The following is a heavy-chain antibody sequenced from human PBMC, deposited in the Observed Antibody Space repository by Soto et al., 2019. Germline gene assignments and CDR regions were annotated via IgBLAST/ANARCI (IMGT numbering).Heavy chain of an antibody. Sequence: SVKVSCKASGYTFTDYYIHWVRQAPGQGLERMGVINPSGGSRTYAQRLQGRVTMTRDTSTSTVYMELSSLRSEDTAVYYCARGVMIAFGGVIVDNWFDPWGQGTLVTISS. CDR1: GYTFTDYY. J-gene: IGHJ5*02. D-gene: IGHD3-16*02. CDR2: INPSGGSR. CDR3: ARGVMIAFGGVIVDNWFDP. V-gene: IGHV1-46*04.